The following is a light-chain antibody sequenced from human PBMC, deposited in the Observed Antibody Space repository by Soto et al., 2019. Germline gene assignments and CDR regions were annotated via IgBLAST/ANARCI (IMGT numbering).Light chain of an antibody. Sequence: EIVMTQSPATLSVSPGERATLSCRASQSVSSNLAWYQQKPGQAPRLLIYGASTRATGIPGRFSGSGSGTEFPLTISSLQSEDFAVYCCQQYNNWRTFGQGTRLESK. CDR3: QQYNNWRT. CDR1: QSVSSN. V-gene: IGKV3-15*01. J-gene: IGKJ5*01. CDR2: GAS.